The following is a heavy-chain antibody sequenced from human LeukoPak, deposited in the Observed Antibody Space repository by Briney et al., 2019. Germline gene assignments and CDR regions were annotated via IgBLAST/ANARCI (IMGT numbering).Heavy chain of an antibody. J-gene: IGHJ5*02. CDR2: IYYSGST. CDR1: GGSISSSSYY. CDR3: ARDPAVAGTRQNWFDP. Sequence: SETLSLTCTVSGGSISSSSYYWGWIRQPPGKGLEWIGSIYYSGSTYYNPSLKSRVTISVDTSKNQFSLKLSSVTAADTAVYYCARDPAVAGTRQNWFDPWGQGTLVTVSS. V-gene: IGHV4-39*07. D-gene: IGHD6-19*01.